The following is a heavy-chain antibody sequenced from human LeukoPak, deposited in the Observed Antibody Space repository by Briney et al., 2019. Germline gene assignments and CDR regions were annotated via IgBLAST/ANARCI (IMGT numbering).Heavy chain of an antibody. V-gene: IGHV4-59*01. CDR2: AFHRGST. CDR3: TRPYSSGWYGTFSI. CDR1: GGSITSYY. D-gene: IGHD6-19*01. Sequence: PSETLSLTCTVSGGSITSYYWSWIRQPPGKGLEWIGHAFHRGSTNYNPSLKSRVTISVDTSKNQFSLKLSSVTAADTAVYYCTRPYSSGWYGTFSIWGQGTMVTVSS. J-gene: IGHJ3*02.